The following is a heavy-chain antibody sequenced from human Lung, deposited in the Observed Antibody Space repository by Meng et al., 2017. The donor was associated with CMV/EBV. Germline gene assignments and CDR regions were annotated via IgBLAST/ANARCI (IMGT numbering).Heavy chain of an antibody. J-gene: IGHJ4*02. D-gene: IGHD2/OR15-2a*01. CDR2: IGHDGNNE. V-gene: IGHV3-30*02. CDR3: GRDYVNSINH. Sequence: VKLVESGGGVVQPGGSVRLSCATSGFTFGNYAMHWVRQAPGKGLEWLAFIGHDGNNEQYADSMKGRFTISRDNFNTVYLQMRSLRDEDTALYYCGRDYVNSINHWGQGTLVTVSS. CDR1: GFTFGNYA.